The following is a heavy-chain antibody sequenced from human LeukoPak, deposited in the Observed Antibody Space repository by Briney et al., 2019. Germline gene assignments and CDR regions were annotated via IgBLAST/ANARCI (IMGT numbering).Heavy chain of an antibody. V-gene: IGHV1-18*04. D-gene: IGHD3-10*01. CDR2: ISAYNGNT. CDR1: GYTFTSYG. CDR3: ARVGALGSGSYYTDFDY. Sequence: GASVKVSCKASGYTFTSYGISWVRQAPGQGLEWMGWISAYNGNTNYAQKLQGRVTTTTDTSTSTAYMELRSLRPDDTAVYYCARVGALGSGSYYTDFDYWGQGTLVTVSS. J-gene: IGHJ4*02.